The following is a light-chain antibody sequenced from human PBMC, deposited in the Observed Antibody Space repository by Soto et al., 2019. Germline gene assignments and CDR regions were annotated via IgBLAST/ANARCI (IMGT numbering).Light chain of an antibody. CDR3: QHYENLTT. CDR1: QNINNY. CDR2: DES. Sequence: DIQMTQSPSSLSASVGDRVTITCQASQNINNYLNWYQQKPGRAPQLLNFDESDLEAGVISRFRGSGSGTDFTFTISRLQHEDIAKYYWQHYENLTTFGQGSRLEI. J-gene: IGKJ5*01. V-gene: IGKV1-33*01.